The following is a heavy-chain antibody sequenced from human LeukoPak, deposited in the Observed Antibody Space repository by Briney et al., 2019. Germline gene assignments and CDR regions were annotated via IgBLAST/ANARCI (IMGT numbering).Heavy chain of an antibody. CDR1: GFTVSYNH. CDR2: IYFGGAT. J-gene: IGHJ4*02. Sequence: GGSLRLSCAASGFTVSYNHMSWVRQAPGKGLEWVSYIYFGGATYYADSVRGRFTISRDNSKNTLFLQMNSLRAEDTAVYYCARLASTDGYWGQGTLVTVSS. V-gene: IGHV3-66*01. D-gene: IGHD1-1*01. CDR3: ARLASTDGY.